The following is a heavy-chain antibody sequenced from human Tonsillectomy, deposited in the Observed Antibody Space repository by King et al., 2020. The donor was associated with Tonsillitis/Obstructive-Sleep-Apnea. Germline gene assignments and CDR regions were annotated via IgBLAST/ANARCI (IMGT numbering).Heavy chain of an antibody. V-gene: IGHV4-59*01. CDR1: GGSITSYY. CDR2: VYYSGST. D-gene: IGHD2-2*01. J-gene: IGHJ5*02. CDR3: ARDGGYCSSTSCSQHSWFDP. Sequence: QLQESGPGLVKPSETLSLTCTVSGGSITSYYWSWIRQPPGKGLEWIGYVYYSGSTNYNPSLKCLVTISVDTSKNQFSLKLGSVTAADTAVYYCARDGGYCSSTSCSQHSWFDPWGQGTLVTVSS.